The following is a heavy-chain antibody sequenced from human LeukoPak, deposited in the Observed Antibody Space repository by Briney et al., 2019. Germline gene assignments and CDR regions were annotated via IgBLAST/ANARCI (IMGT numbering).Heavy chain of an antibody. CDR1: RFTFSSYA. J-gene: IGHJ4*02. Sequence: GGSLRLSCAASRFTFSSYAMSWVRQAPGKGLEWVSSITGGGGSTYYADSVKGRFTISRDNSKNTLYLQMNSLRAEDTAVYYCAKDRSGWYKDYWGQGTLVTVSS. CDR3: AKDRSGWYKDY. V-gene: IGHV3-23*01. CDR2: ITGGGGST. D-gene: IGHD6-19*01.